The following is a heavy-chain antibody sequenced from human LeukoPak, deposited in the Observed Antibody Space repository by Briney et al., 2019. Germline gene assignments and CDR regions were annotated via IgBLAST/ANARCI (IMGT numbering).Heavy chain of an antibody. CDR3: AKGGDYDDLSGY. CDR1: GFTVSSNY. D-gene: IGHD4-17*01. J-gene: IGHJ4*02. CDR2: ISYDGSNK. V-gene: IGHV3-30*18. Sequence: GGSLRLSCAASGFTVSSNYMSWVRQAPGKGLEWVAVISYDGSNKYYADSVKGRFTISRDNSKNTLYLQMNSLRAEDTAVYYCAKGGDYDDLSGYWGQGTLVTVSS.